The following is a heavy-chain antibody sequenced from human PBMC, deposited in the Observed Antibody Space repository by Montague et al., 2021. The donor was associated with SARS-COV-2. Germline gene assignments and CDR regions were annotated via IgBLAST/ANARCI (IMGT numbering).Heavy chain of an antibody. D-gene: IGHD3-22*01. V-gene: IGHV4-39*07. CDR3: ARGWFSPMLVVVIRGPFDY. Sequence: SETLSLTCTVSGGSISSSSYYWGWIRRPPGKGLEWIGTIYYSGSTYYNPSLKSRVTISVDTSKNQLSLKLSSVTAADTAVYYCARGWFSPMLVVVIRGPFDYWGQGALVTVSS. J-gene: IGHJ4*02. CDR2: IYYSGST. CDR1: GGSISSSSYY.